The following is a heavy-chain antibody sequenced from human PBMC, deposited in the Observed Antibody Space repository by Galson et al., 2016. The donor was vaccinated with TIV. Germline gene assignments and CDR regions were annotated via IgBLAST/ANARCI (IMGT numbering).Heavy chain of an antibody. V-gene: IGHV1-3*01. D-gene: IGHD5-18*01. J-gene: IGHJ6*02. CDR2: INAATGST. CDR1: GYKFNSFW. Sequence: QSGAEVKKPGESLKISCKGSGYKFNSFWIAWVRQAPGQRLEWMGWINAATGSTKYSQKLQGRVTITRDTSANTAHMELSSLRFEETAVYYCARDMGRKYSYGLTYYYHGIDVWGQGTTVTVSS. CDR3: ARDMGRKYSYGLTYYYHGIDV.